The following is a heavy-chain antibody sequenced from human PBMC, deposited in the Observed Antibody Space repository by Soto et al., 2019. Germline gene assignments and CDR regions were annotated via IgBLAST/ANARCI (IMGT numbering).Heavy chain of an antibody. J-gene: IGHJ4*02. V-gene: IGHV3-30*03. Sequence: PGGSLRLSCAASGFSFSSSVMHWVRQAPGKGLEWVTVISSDESRKFYADSVKGRFTVSRDNSKGTLYLQMNSLRTDDTAVYYCGSDYTSNWCVDYWGQGVLVTVSS. CDR2: ISSDESRK. CDR3: GSDYTSNWCVDY. CDR1: GFSFSSSV. D-gene: IGHD6-13*01.